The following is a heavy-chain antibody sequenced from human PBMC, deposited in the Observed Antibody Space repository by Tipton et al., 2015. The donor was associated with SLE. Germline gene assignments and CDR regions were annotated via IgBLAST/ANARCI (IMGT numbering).Heavy chain of an antibody. J-gene: IGHJ4*02. Sequence: SGFTFSSYGMHWVRQAPGKGLEWVAFIRYDGSNKYYADSVKGRFTISRDNSKNTLYLQMNSLRAEDTAVYYCARDYYDSSGYYDYWGQGTLVTVSS. CDR3: ARDYYDSSGYYDY. V-gene: IGHV3-30*02. CDR1: GFTFSSYG. D-gene: IGHD3-22*01. CDR2: IRYDGSNK.